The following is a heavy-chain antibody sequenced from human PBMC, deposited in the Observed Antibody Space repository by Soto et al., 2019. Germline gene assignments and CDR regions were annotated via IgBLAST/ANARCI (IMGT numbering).Heavy chain of an antibody. CDR2: VNPILSMS. D-gene: IGHD3-10*01. Sequence: QVQLVQSGAEVKRPGSSVKVSCKASGDTFSFYSINWVRQAPGLGLEWMGRVNPILSMSNYAQRIQGRVTMTADKYTSTAYMELSGLRYEDTAMYYCATSYGSGYRAFDYWGQGALVTVSS. CDR3: ATSYGSGYRAFDY. V-gene: IGHV1-69*04. CDR1: GDTFSFYS. J-gene: IGHJ4*02.